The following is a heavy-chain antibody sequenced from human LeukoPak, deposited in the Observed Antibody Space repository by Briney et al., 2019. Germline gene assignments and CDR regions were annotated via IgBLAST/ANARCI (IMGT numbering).Heavy chain of an antibody. D-gene: IGHD6-6*01. CDR1: GFTFSNYW. Sequence: GGSLRLSCAASGFTFSNYWMSWVRQAPGKGLEWVANIKQDGSEKYYVDSVKGRFTISRDNAKNSLYLQMNSLRAEDTAVYYCARDGVAARWNTFDYWGQGTLVTVSS. CDR2: IKQDGSEK. CDR3: ARDGVAARWNTFDY. J-gene: IGHJ4*02. V-gene: IGHV3-7*01.